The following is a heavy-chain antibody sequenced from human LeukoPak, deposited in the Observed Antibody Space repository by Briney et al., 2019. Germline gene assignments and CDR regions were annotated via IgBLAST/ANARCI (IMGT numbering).Heavy chain of an antibody. CDR2: INHSGST. CDR3: ARLFPVVRGVSDY. D-gene: IGHD3-10*01. Sequence: PSETLSLTCAVYGGFFSGYYWSWIRQPPGKGLEWIGEINHSGSTNYNPSLKSRVTISVDTSKNQFSLKLSSVTAADTAVYYCARLFPVVRGVSDYWGQGTLVTVSS. V-gene: IGHV4-34*01. J-gene: IGHJ4*02. CDR1: GGFFSGYY.